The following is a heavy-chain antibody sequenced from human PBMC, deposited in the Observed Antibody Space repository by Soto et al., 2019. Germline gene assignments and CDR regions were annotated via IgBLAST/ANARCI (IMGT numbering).Heavy chain of an antibody. Sequence: PGVSLRLSCRASGFTFDSTYSRTMRRVRKRPGRGSWWASTISCNGGHPHAAECAQRRFTSSKDASRNTVHRHRNSLRADDTAKYFGVCWVSDHFDYWGHGTPAPVSS. V-gene: IGHV3-23*01. CDR2: ISCNGGHP. J-gene: IGHJ4*01. D-gene: IGHD2-8*01. CDR1: GFTFDSTYSRT. CDR3: VCWVSDHFDY.